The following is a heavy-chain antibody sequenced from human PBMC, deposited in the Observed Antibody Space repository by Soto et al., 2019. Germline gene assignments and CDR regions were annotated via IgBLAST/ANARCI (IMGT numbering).Heavy chain of an antibody. V-gene: IGHV3-9*01. Sequence: GGSLRLSCAASGFTFDDYAMHWVRQAPGKGLEWVSGISWNSGSIGYADSVKGRFTISRDNAKNSLYLQMNSLRAEDTALYYCAKDSGVIAVAGIADYWGQGTLVTVSS. CDR2: ISWNSGSI. D-gene: IGHD6-19*01. CDR3: AKDSGVIAVAGIADY. J-gene: IGHJ4*02. CDR1: GFTFDDYA.